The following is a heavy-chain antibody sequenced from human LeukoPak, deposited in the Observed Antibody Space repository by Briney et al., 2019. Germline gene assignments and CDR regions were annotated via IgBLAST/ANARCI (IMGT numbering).Heavy chain of an antibody. J-gene: IGHJ3*02. CDR2: IYPGDSDI. V-gene: IGHV5-51*01. CDR1: GYSFTNYW. Sequence: GESLKISCKGSGYSFTNYWIGWVRQMPGEGLEWMGIIYPGDSDIRYSPSFQGQVTISADKSISTAYVQWSGLKASDSAMYYCARLGVVTAPGAFDIWGQGTMVTVSS. CDR3: ARLGVVTAPGAFDI. D-gene: IGHD2-21*02.